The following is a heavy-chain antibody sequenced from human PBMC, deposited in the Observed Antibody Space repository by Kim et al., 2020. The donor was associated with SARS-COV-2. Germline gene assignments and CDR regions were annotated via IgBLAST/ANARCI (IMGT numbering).Heavy chain of an antibody. Sequence: GGSLRLSCAASGFPFSSSAIHWVRQAPGKGLEWVALISYDGSLKNYAASVKGRFTVSRDNSKNTVSLQMDSLRAEDSAVYYCARDMSRVRYFEHWGQGTLVTVSS. V-gene: IGHV3-30*04. J-gene: IGHJ4*02. CDR3: ARDMSRVRYFEH. CDR1: GFPFSSSA. CDR2: ISYDGSLK. D-gene: IGHD3-10*01.